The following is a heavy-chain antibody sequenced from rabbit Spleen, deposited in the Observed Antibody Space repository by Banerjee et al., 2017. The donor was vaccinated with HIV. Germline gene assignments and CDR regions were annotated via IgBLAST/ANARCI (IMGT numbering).Heavy chain of an antibody. CDR3: ARGSATMTMVITGYYLGL. J-gene: IGHJ4*01. CDR1: GFSFSSSHY. V-gene: IGHV1S40*01. D-gene: IGHD2-1*01. Sequence: QSLEESGGDLVKPGASLTLTCTASGFSFSSSHYMCWVRQAPGKGLEWIACIYAGSGSTYYASWAKGRFTISKTSSTTVTLQMTSLTVADTATYFCARGSATMTMVITGYYLGLWGQGTLVTVS. CDR2: IYAGSGST.